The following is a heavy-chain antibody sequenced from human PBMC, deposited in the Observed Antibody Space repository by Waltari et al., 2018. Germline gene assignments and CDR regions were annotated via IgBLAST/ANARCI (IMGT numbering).Heavy chain of an antibody. CDR2: FSGSGGST. V-gene: IGHV3-23*04. CDR3: AKSVGTGRGAFDI. J-gene: IGHJ3*02. Sequence: EVQLVESGGGLVQPGGSLGLSCDASAFNVSRSAQTWVGQAPGKGWEWVSAFSGSGGSTYYADAVKGRFTISRDNSKNTLYLQMNILRAEDTAVYYCAKSVGTGRGAFDIWGQGTMVTVSS. CDR1: AFNVSRSA. D-gene: IGHD1-26*01.